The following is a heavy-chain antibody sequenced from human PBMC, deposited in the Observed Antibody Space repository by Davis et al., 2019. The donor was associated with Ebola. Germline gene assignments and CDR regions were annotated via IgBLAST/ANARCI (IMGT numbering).Heavy chain of an antibody. Sequence: PGGSLRLSCAASGFTFSSYAMSWVRQAPGKGLEWVSAITGSDGSTYCADSVKGRFTISRDNSKNTLYLQMSSLRAEDTAVYYCVTSGEDCSSTSCYIYSPDIWGQGTMVTVSS. CDR1: GFTFSSYA. D-gene: IGHD2-2*02. V-gene: IGHV3-23*01. CDR3: VTSGEDCSSTSCYIYSPDI. J-gene: IGHJ3*02. CDR2: ITGSDGST.